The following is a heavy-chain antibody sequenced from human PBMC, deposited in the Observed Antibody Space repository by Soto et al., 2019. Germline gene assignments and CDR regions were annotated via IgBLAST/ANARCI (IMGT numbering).Heavy chain of an antibody. D-gene: IGHD6-19*01. CDR1: GYTFTSYA. V-gene: IGHV1-3*01. Sequence: GASVKVSCKASGYTFTSYAMHWVCQAPGQRLEWMGWINAGNGNTKYSQKFQGRVTITRDTSASTAYMELSSLRSEDTAVYYCARDLLSSSGWTSYRAPDYWGQGTLVTVSS. CDR3: ARDLLSSSGWTSYRAPDY. CDR2: INAGNGNT. J-gene: IGHJ4*02.